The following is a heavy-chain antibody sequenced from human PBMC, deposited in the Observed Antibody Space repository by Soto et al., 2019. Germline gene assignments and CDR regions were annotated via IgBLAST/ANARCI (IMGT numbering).Heavy chain of an antibody. Sequence: ETLSLTCTVSGGSISSYYWSWIRQPAGKGLEWIGRIYTSGSTNYNPSLKSRVTMSVDTSKNQFSLKLSSVTAADTAVYYCARDQRVYASHYYYYGMDVWGQGTTVTVSS. CDR2: IYTSGST. V-gene: IGHV4-4*07. J-gene: IGHJ6*02. D-gene: IGHD2-8*01. CDR1: GGSISSYY. CDR3: ARDQRVYASHYYYYGMDV.